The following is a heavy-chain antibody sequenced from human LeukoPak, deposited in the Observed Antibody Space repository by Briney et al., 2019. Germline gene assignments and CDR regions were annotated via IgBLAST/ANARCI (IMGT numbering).Heavy chain of an antibody. D-gene: IGHD5-24*01. J-gene: IGHJ3*02. V-gene: IGHV1-46*01. CDR2: INPSGGST. Sequence: ASVKVSFKASGYTFTSYYMHWVRQAPGQGLEWMGIINPSGGSTSYAQKSQGRVTMTRDMSTSTVYMELSSLRSEDTAVYYCARVGMATTRGAFDIWGQGTMDTVSS. CDR3: ARVGMATTRGAFDI. CDR1: GYTFTSYY.